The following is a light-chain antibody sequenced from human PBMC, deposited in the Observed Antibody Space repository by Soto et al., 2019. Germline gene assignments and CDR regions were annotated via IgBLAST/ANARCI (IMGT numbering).Light chain of an antibody. Sequence: QSALTQPPSVSAAPGQKVTISCSGSSSNIGNNYVSWYQQLPGTAPKLLIYENNKRPSGIPDRFSGSKSGTSATLGITGLQTGDEADYYCGTWDSCLSDGYVFGSGTKLTVL. CDR2: ENN. J-gene: IGLJ1*01. CDR3: GTWDSCLSDGYV. CDR1: SSNIGNNY. V-gene: IGLV1-51*01.